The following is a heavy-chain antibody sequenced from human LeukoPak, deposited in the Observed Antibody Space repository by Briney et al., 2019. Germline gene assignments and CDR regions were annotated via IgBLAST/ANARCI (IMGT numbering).Heavy chain of an antibody. CDR1: GGSISSSNW. V-gene: IGHV3-7*01. Sequence: GTLSLTCAVSGGSISSSNWWSWVRQPPGKGLEWVANIKQDGSEKYYVDSVKGRFTISRDNAKNSLYLQMNSLRAEDTAVYYCARVGSGWFGFDYWGQGTLVTVSS. CDR3: ARVGSGWFGFDY. J-gene: IGHJ4*02. D-gene: IGHD6-19*01. CDR2: IKQDGSEK.